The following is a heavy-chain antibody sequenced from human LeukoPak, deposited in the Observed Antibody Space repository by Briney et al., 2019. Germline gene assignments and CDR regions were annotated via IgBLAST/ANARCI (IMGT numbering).Heavy chain of an antibody. J-gene: IGHJ3*02. CDR2: ITPDGTTT. V-gene: IGHV3-74*01. CDR1: GFPFSDFA. CDR3: VTLTSVVSEHAFDM. Sequence: GGSLRLSCAVSGFPFSDFAMSWVRQAPGKGLMWVSRITPDGTTTNHADFVKGRFTISRDNAKNTVSLQMNSLSAEDTAVYYCVTLTSVVSEHAFDMWGQGTMVAVSP. D-gene: IGHD4-23*01.